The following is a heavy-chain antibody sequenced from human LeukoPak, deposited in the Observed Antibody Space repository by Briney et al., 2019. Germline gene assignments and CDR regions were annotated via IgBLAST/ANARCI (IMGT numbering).Heavy chain of an antibody. V-gene: IGHV3-7*03. CDR3: ARDRMIAAAGTFSSWFDP. D-gene: IGHD6-13*01. Sequence: PGGSLRLSCAASGFTFSTYWMSWVRQAPGQGLEWVANIKQDGGEKYYVDSVKGRFTISRDNAKNSLYLQMNSLRAEDTALYHCARDRMIAAAGTFSSWFDPWGQGTLVTVSS. CDR2: IKQDGGEK. J-gene: IGHJ5*02. CDR1: GFTFSTYW.